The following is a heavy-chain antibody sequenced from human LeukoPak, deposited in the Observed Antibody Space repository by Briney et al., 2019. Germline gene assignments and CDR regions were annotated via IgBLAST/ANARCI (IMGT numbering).Heavy chain of an antibody. CDR1: GYTFTSYG. J-gene: IGHJ4*02. D-gene: IGHD2-15*01. Sequence: ASVKVSCKASGYTFTSYGISWVRQAPGQWLEWMGWISAYNGNTNYAQRLQGRVTMTTDTSTSTAYMELRSLRSDDTAVYYCARERNYCSGGSCYSKYWGQGTLVTVSS. V-gene: IGHV1-18*01. CDR3: ARERNYCSGGSCYSKY. CDR2: ISAYNGNT.